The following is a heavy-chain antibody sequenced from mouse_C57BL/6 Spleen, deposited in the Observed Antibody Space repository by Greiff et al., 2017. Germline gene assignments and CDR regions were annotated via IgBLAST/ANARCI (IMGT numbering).Heavy chain of an antibody. CDR2: IDPENGDT. V-gene: IGHV14-4*01. Sequence: VQLKQSGAELVRPGASVKLSCTASGFNIKDDYMHWVKQRPEQGLEWIGWIDPENGDTEYASKFQGKAPITADTSSNTAYLQLSSLTSEDTAVYYCTTQGLDYWGQGTTLTGSS. J-gene: IGHJ2*01. CDR1: GFNIKDDY. D-gene: IGHD2-4*01. CDR3: TTQGLDY.